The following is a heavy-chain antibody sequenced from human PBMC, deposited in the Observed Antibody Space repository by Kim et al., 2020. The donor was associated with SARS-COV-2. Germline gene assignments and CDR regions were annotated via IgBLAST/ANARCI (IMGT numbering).Heavy chain of an antibody. V-gene: IGHV3-11*01. J-gene: IGHJ1*01. D-gene: IGHD3-16*01. CDR2: IVTSGSST. CDR1: GFSFSDSY. Sequence: GGSLRLFCAASGFSFSDSYMSWIRQAPGKGLECVSYIVTSGSSTYYADSVKGRFTISRDNAKKSLYLQMNSLRAEDTAVYYCARGAKLMGDWGQGTLVIVSP. CDR3: ARGAKLMGD.